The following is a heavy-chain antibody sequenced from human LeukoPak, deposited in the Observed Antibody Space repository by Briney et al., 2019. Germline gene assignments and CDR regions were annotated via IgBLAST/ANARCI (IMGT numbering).Heavy chain of an antibody. J-gene: IGHJ6*03. CDR2: IIPIFGTA. D-gene: IGHD2-2*01. CDR1: GGTFSSYA. V-gene: IGHV1-69*05. Sequence: SVKVSCKASGGTFSSYAISWVRQAPGQGLEWMGGIIPIFGTANYAQKFRGRVTITTDESTSTAYMELSSLRSEDTAVYYCAREFCSSTSCYRRPWSDYYYMDVWGKGTTVTVSS. CDR3: AREFCSSTSCYRRPWSDYYYMDV.